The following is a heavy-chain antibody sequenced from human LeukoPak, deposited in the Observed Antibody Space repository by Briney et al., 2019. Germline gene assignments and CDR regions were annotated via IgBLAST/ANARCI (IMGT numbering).Heavy chain of an antibody. CDR3: ARGMTGDY. CDR1: GFTFSSYG. Sequence: GGSLRLSCAASGFTFSSYGMHWVRQAPGKGLEWVSVISYDGSNKYYADSVKGRFTISRDNSKNTLYLQMNSLRVEDTAVYYCARGMTGDYWGQGTLVTVSS. D-gene: IGHD3-9*01. CDR2: ISYDGSNK. J-gene: IGHJ4*02. V-gene: IGHV3-30*03.